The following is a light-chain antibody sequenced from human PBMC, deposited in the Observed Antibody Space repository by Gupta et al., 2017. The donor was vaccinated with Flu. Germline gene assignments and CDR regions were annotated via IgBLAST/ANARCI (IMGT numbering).Light chain of an antibody. CDR3: QQYGSLPRT. Sequence: GTLSLSPGERATLSCRASQSVSDNFLAWHQLKPGQAPRRLIYGASSRATGIPDRFRGRGSGTEFNLTISTLEPEDFAVYYCQQYGSLPRTFGEGTKVEIK. V-gene: IGKV3-20*01. CDR1: QSVSDNF. CDR2: GAS. J-gene: IGKJ4*02.